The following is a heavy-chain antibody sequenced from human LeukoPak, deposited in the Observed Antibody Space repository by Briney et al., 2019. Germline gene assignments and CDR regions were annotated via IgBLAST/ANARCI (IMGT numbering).Heavy chain of an antibody. CDR3: ARDLKSGYFDS. V-gene: IGHV3-33*01. J-gene: IGHJ4*02. Sequence: GGSLRLSCAASGFTFSNYGMHWVRQAPGKGLEWVAVIYDDGSREHFADSVKGRFTISRDNSKNAVVLQMNSLRGEDTAVYYCARDLKSGYFDSWGQGTLVTVSS. CDR1: GFTFSNYG. CDR2: IYDDGSRE. D-gene: IGHD3-3*01.